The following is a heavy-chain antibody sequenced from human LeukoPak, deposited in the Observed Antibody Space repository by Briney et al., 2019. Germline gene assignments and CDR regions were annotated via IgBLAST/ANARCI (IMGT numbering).Heavy chain of an antibody. D-gene: IGHD2-21*02. CDR3: ARDTCGGDCYPKINWFDP. V-gene: IGHV4-61*02. J-gene: IGHJ5*02. CDR1: GGSISRGSYY. Sequence: PSQTLSLTCTVSGGSISRGSYYWSWIRQPAGKGLEWIGRIYTSGSTNYNPSLKSRVTISVDTSKNQFSLKLSSVTAADTAVYYCARDTCGGDCYPKINWFDPWGQGTLVTVSS. CDR2: IYTSGST.